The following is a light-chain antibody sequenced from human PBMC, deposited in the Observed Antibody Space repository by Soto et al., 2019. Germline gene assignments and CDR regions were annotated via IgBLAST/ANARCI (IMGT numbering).Light chain of an antibody. J-gene: IGKJ1*01. CDR1: QSVSSN. Sequence: EIVMTQSPATLSVSPGERATLSCRASQSVSSNLAWYQQKPGRAPRLLIYGASTRVTGVPARFSGSGSGTEFTLTISRLQSEDFAVYYCQHYNNWPPWEFGQGTKVEIK. CDR2: GAS. V-gene: IGKV3-15*01. CDR3: QHYNNWPPWE.